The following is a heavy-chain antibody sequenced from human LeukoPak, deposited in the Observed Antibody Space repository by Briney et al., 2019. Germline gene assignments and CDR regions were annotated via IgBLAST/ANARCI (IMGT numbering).Heavy chain of an antibody. D-gene: IGHD1-1*01. CDR3: ARDERAAAGGTEGYFDY. Sequence: SETLSLTCTVSGGSISSYYWSWIRQPPGKGLEWIGYIYYSGSTTYNPSLKSRVTISVDTSKNQFSLKLSSVTAADTAVYYCARDERAAAGGTEGYFDYWGQGTLVTVSS. J-gene: IGHJ4*02. V-gene: IGHV4-59*01. CDR2: IYYSGST. CDR1: GGSISSYY.